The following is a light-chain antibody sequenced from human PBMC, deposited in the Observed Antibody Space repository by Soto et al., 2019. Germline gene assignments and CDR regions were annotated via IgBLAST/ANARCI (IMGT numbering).Light chain of an antibody. V-gene: IGLV2-14*01. Sequence: QSALTQPASVSGSPGQSITISCTGTSSDVGGYNYVSWYQQHPGKAPKLMIYDVSNRPSGVSNRFSGSKSGNTASLTISGLQAEDQADYYCSSYTSSSTSYVFGTGTQQTVL. CDR3: SSYTSSSTSYV. J-gene: IGLJ1*01. CDR2: DVS. CDR1: SSDVGGYNY.